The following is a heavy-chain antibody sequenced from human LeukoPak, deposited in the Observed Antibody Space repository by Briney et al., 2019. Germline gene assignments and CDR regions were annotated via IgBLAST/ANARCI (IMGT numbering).Heavy chain of an antibody. J-gene: IGHJ4*02. D-gene: IGHD3-9*01. CDR3: AKTDPADWYYFDY. CDR1: GFTFSNYA. CDR2: INGRGGST. V-gene: IGHV3-23*01. Sequence: SRGSLRLSCAASGFTFSNYAMNWVRQAPGKGLEWVSAINGRGGSTFYADSVKGRFTISRDNSKSTLYLQMNTLRAEDTAVYYCAKTDPADWYYFDYWGQGTLVTVSS.